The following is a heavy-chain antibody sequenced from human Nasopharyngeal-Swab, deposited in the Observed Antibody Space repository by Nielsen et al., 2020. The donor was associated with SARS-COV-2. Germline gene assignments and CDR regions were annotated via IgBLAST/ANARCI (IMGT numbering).Heavy chain of an antibody. CDR2: MNPNSGNT. J-gene: IGHJ6*02. Sequence: ASVKVSCKASGYTFTSYGINWVRQATGQGLEWMGWMNPNSGNTGYAQKFQGRVTMTRNTSISTAYMELSSLRSEDTAVYYCARGELELYYYYGMDVWGQGTTVTVSS. CDR1: GYTFTSYG. D-gene: IGHD1-7*01. CDR3: ARGELELYYYYGMDV. V-gene: IGHV1-8*01.